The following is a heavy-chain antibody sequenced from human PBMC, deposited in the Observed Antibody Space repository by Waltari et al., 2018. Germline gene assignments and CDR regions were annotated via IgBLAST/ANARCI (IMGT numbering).Heavy chain of an antibody. CDR2: ISSGSGIV. CDR3: VRGGSLDQ. V-gene: IGHV3-48*02. CDR1: GFSFSTYT. J-gene: IGHJ4*02. Sequence: EVQLVESGGGLVQPGGSLRLSCTASGFSFSTYTMHWARQAPGKGLEWVSFISSGSGIVYYADSVKGRSTISRDNAKSTLFLQMNSLRDDDTAVYYCVRGGSLDQWGQGTLVTVSS.